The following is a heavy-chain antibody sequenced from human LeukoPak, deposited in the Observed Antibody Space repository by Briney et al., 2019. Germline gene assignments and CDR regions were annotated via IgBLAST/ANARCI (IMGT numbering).Heavy chain of an antibody. CDR2: IKRDGSGK. V-gene: IGHV3-7*01. J-gene: IGHJ2*01. Sequence: GGSLRLSCAASGFTFGTSWMNWVRQAPGRGLEWVANIKRDGSGKYYVDSVKGRFTISRDNAKNSLDLQLNSLRAEDTAVYYCARTPADWYFDLWGRGTLVTVSS. CDR3: ARTPADWYFDL. CDR1: GFTFGTSW.